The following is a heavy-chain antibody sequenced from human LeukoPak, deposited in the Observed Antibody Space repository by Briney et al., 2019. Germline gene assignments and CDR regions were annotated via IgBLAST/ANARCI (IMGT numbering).Heavy chain of an antibody. CDR1: GFTFSSYS. D-gene: IGHD2-15*01. Sequence: GGSLRLSCAASGFTFSSYSMNWVRQAPGKGLEWVSSISSSSSYIYYADSVKGRFTISRDNAKNSLYLQMNSLRAEDTAVYYCARAIVVVVAATCHFDYWGQGTLVTVSS. V-gene: IGHV3-21*01. J-gene: IGHJ4*02. CDR3: ARAIVVVVAATCHFDY. CDR2: ISSSSSYI.